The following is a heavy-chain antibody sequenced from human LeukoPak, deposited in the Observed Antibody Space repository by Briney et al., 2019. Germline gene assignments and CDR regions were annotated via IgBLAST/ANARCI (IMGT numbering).Heavy chain of an antibody. D-gene: IGHD6-19*01. CDR3: TGSGRYIPSPHDY. CDR1: GFTFSSYS. Sequence: GGSLRLSCAASGFTFSSYSMNWVRQAPGKRLEWVSYISSSSSTIYYADSVKGRFTISRDNAKNSLYLQMNSLRAEDTAVYYCTGSGRYIPSPHDYWGQGTLVTVSS. CDR2: ISSSSSTI. J-gene: IGHJ4*02. V-gene: IGHV3-48*04.